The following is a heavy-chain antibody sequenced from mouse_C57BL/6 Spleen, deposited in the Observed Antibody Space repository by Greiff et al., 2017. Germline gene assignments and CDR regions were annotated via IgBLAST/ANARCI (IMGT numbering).Heavy chain of an antibody. V-gene: IGHV1-63*01. CDR3: AREVGSNYDYFDY. J-gene: IGHJ2*01. D-gene: IGHD2-5*01. CDR2: IYPGGGYT. CDR1: GYTFTNYW. Sequence: QVQLKQSGAELVRPGTSVKMSCKASGYTFTNYWIGWAKQRPGHGLEWIGDIYPGGGYTNYNEKFKGKATLTADKSSSTAYMQFSSLTSEDSAIYCCAREVGSNYDYFDYWGQGTTLTVSS.